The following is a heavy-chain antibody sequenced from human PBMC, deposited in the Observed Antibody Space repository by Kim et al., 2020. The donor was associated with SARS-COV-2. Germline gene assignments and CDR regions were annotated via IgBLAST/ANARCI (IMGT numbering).Heavy chain of an antibody. J-gene: IGHJ5*02. CDR1: GGSFSGYY. Sequence: SETLSLTCAVYGGSFSGYYWSWIRQPPGKGLEWIGEINHSGSTNYNPSLKSRVTISVDTSKNQFSLKLSSVTAADTAVYYCARGHQTGTKRKYNWFDPWGQGTLVTVSS. CDR3: ARGHQTGTKRKYNWFDP. CDR2: INHSGST. V-gene: IGHV4-34*01. D-gene: IGHD1-7*01.